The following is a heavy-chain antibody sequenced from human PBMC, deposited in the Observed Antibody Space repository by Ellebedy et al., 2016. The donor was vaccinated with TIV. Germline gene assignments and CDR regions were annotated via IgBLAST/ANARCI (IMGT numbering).Heavy chain of an antibody. J-gene: IGHJ5*02. CDR1: GGSISSYF. V-gene: IGHV4-59*01. D-gene: IGHD2-2*02. CDR2: IYYSGST. CDR3: ARGAIETQNWFDP. Sequence: SETLSLXXTVSGGSISSYFWNWIRQPPGKGLEWIGYIYYSGSTNYNPSLKSRVTISVDTSKNQFSLKLSSVTAADTAVYYCARGAIETQNWFDPWGQGTLVTVSS.